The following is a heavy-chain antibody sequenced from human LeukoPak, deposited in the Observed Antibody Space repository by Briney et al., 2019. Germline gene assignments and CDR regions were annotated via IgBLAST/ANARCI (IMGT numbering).Heavy chain of an antibody. CDR1: GFTFSSYN. Sequence: PGGSLRLSCAASGFTFSSYNMNWVRQAPGKGLEWVSSISGSSSYIYYADSVKGRFTISRDNAKNSLYLQMNSLRAEDTALYYCASSWGSSWYLDYWGQGTLVTVSS. CDR2: ISGSSSYI. CDR3: ASSWGSSWYLDY. D-gene: IGHD6-13*01. J-gene: IGHJ4*02. V-gene: IGHV3-21*01.